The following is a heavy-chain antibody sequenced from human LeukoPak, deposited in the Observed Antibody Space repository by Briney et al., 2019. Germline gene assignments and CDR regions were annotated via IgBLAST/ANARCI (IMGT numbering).Heavy chain of an antibody. CDR2: ISGSGGSA. V-gene: IGHV3-23*01. CDR1: RFTFSNYA. Sequence: PGGSLRLSCAASRFTFSNYAMSWVRQAPGKGLEWVSVISGSGGSAYYADSVKGRFTVSRDNSKNTLYLQMNSLRAEDTAVYYCAKDLRDGYNFYFDYWGQGTLVTVSS. CDR3: AKDLRDGYNFYFDY. D-gene: IGHD5-24*01. J-gene: IGHJ4*02.